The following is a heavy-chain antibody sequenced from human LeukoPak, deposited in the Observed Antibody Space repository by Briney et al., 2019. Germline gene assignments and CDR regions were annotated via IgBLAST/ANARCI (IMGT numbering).Heavy chain of an antibody. CDR2: INPNSGGT. J-gene: IGHJ4*02. D-gene: IGHD3-10*01. Sequence: ASVKVSCKASGYTFTGYYVHWVRQAPGQGLEWMGWINPNSGGTNYAQKFQGRVTMTRDTSISTAYMELSRLRSDDTAVYYCAREFERFGELSLVSHFDYWGQGTLVTVSS. CDR3: AREFERFGELSLVSHFDY. V-gene: IGHV1-2*02. CDR1: GYTFTGYY.